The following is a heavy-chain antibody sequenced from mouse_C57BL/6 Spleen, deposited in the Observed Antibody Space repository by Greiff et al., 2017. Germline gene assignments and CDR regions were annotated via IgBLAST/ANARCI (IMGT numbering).Heavy chain of an antibody. CDR3: ARSGYSNYGTAYFDY. D-gene: IGHD2-5*01. CDR1: GYTFTDYY. Sequence: VQLQPSGPVLVKPGASVKMSCKASGYTFTDYYMNWVKQSHGKSLEWIGVINPYNGGTSYNQKFKGKATLTVDKSSSTAYMELNSLTSEDSAVYYWARSGYSNYGTAYFDYWGQGTTLTVSS. CDR2: INPYNGGT. V-gene: IGHV1-19*01. J-gene: IGHJ2*01.